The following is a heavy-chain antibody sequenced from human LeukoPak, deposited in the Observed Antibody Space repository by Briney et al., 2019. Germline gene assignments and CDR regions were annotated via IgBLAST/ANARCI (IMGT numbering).Heavy chain of an antibody. J-gene: IGHJ4*02. V-gene: IGHV4-38-2*02. CDR2: IYHSGST. D-gene: IGHD2-2*01. CDR1: GYSISSGYY. CDR3: ARTYCSSTSCFMAYFDY. Sequence: PSETLSLTCTVSGYSISSGYYWGWIRQPPGKGLEWIGSIYHSGSTYYNPSLKGRVTISVDTSKNQFSLRLSSVTAADTAVYYCARTYCSSTSCFMAYFDYWGQGTLVTVSS.